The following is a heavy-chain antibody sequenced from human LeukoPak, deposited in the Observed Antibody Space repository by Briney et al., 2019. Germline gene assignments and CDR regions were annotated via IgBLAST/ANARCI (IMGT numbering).Heavy chain of an antibody. CDR2: ISYDGSNK. J-gene: IGHJ4*02. D-gene: IGHD6-13*01. CDR1: GFTFSSYA. Sequence: PGGSLRLSCAASGFTFSSYAMHWVRQAPGKGLEWVAVISYDGSNKYYADSVKGRFTISKDNSKNTLYLQMNSLRAEDTAVYYCARKGAYSSSLDYWGQGTLVTVSS. V-gene: IGHV3-30*04. CDR3: ARKGAYSSSLDY.